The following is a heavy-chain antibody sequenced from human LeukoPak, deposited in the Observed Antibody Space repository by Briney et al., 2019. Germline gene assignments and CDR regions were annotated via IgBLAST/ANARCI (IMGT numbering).Heavy chain of an antibody. CDR1: GGSISSGGYY. J-gene: IGHJ5*02. CDR2: IYYSGST. CDR3: ATSFRGGDCYSCWFDP. Sequence: PSETLSLTCTVSGGSISSGGYYWSWIRQHPGKGLEWIGYIYYSGSTYYNPSLKSRVTISVDTSKNQFSLKLSSVTAADTAVYYCATSFRGGDCYSCWFDPWGQGTLVTVSS. V-gene: IGHV4-31*03. D-gene: IGHD2-21*02.